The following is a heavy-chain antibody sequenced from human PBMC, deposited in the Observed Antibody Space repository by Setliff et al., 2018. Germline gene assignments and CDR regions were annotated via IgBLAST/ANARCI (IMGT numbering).Heavy chain of an antibody. CDR2: IYTSGTT. V-gene: IGHV4-61*09. J-gene: IGHJ4*02. CDR1: GGSISSGSYY. D-gene: IGHD2-2*01. Sequence: KTSETLSLTCSVSGGSISSGSYYWTWIRQPAGKGLEWIGHIYTSGTTKYNPSLKSRVTISVDTSKNQFSLKLSSVTAADTAVYYCAWGYCNSGPPYYFDYWGQGTLVTVSS. CDR3: AWGYCNSGPPYYFDY.